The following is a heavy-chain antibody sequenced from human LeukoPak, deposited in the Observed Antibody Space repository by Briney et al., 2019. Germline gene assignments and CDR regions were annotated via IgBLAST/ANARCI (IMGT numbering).Heavy chain of an antibody. Sequence: QPGGSLRLSCAASGFTFSSYAMSWVRQAPGKGLEWVSAISGIGGSTYYADSVKGRFTISRDNSKNTLYLQMNSLRAEDTAVYYCAKDLPTLAYCGGDCYSGDAFDIWGQGTMVTVSS. J-gene: IGHJ3*02. D-gene: IGHD2-21*02. CDR1: GFTFSSYA. V-gene: IGHV3-23*01. CDR2: ISGIGGST. CDR3: AKDLPTLAYCGGDCYSGDAFDI.